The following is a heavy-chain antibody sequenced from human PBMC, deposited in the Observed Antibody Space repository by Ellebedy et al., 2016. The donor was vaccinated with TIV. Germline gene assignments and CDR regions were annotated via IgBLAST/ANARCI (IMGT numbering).Heavy chain of an antibody. CDR2: ISYDGSNK. CDR1: GFTFSRSG. V-gene: IGHV3-30*03. Sequence: AGSLRLSXAASGFTFSRSGMHWVRQAPGKGLEWVAVISYDGSNKYYADSVKGRFTISRDNSKNTLYLQMNSLRAEDTAVYYCARDRDCSSTSCGFDYWGQGTLVTVSS. J-gene: IGHJ4*02. D-gene: IGHD2-2*01. CDR3: ARDRDCSSTSCGFDY.